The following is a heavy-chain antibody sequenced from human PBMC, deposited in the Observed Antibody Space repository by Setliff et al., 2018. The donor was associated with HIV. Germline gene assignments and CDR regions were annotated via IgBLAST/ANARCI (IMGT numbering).Heavy chain of an antibody. CDR1: GDSISSSIYY. Sequence: SETLSLTCTVSGDSISSSIYYWGWVRQPPGKGLEWIGTMYYRGTTYNNPSLKSRVTFSADTSKNQFSLNLNSVTATDTAVYYCVRQGLTMNRGVPAPILYYFDYWG. J-gene: IGHJ4*01. CDR2: MYYRGTT. V-gene: IGHV4-39*01. CDR3: VRQGLTMNRGVPAPILYYFDY. D-gene: IGHD3-10*01.